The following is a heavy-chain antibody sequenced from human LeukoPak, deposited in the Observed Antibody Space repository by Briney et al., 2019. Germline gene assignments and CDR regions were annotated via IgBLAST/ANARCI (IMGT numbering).Heavy chain of an antibody. CDR3: AKDLSTWTSTYYFDY. J-gene: IGHJ4*02. CDR1: GLTFSSYA. Sequence: GGSLRLSCAASGLTFSSYAMSWVRQAPGKGLEWVSAVSGSGSSTYYADSVKGRFTISRDNSKNTLYLQMNSLRAEDTAVYYCAKDLSTWTSTYYFDYWGQGTLVTVSS. D-gene: IGHD2/OR15-2a*01. CDR2: VSGSGSST. V-gene: IGHV3-23*01.